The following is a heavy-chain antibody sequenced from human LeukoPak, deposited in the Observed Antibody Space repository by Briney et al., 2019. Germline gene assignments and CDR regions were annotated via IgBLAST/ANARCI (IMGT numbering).Heavy chain of an antibody. D-gene: IGHD3-10*01. CDR3: ARGTVDYYGSGSSWFDP. V-gene: IGHV3-30*04. J-gene: IGHJ5*02. CDR1: GFTFSSYA. Sequence: GRSLRLSCAASGFTFSSYAMHWVRQAPGKGLEWVAVISYDGSNKYYADSVKGRFTISRDNSKNTLYLQMNSLRAEDTAVYYCARGTVDYYGSGSSWFDPWGQGTLVTVSS. CDR2: ISYDGSNK.